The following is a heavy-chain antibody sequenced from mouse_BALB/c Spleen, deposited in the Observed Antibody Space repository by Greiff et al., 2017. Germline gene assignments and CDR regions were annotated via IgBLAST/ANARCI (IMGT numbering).Heavy chain of an antibody. D-gene: IGHD2-4*01. V-gene: IGHV1-63*02. CDR3: ANLQEIYYDYDFAY. CDR2: IYPGGGYT. J-gene: IGHJ3*01. Sequence: QVQLQQSGAELVRPGTSVKISCKASGYTFTNYRLGWVKQRPGHGLEWIGDIYPGGGYTNYNEKFKGKATLTADTSSSTAYMQLSSLTSEDSAVYFCANLQEIYYDYDFAYWGQGTLVTVSA. CDR1: GYTFTNYR.